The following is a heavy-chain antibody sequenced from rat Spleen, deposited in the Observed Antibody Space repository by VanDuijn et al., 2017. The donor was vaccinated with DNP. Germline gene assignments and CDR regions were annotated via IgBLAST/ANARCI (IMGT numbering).Heavy chain of an antibody. CDR2: IIYDGSSI. CDR3: TRHQYYDGTYYNWFAY. Sequence: EVQLVESGGGLVQPGNSLKLSCAASGFTFSDYAMAWVRQSPKKGLEWVATIIYDGSSIYYRDSVKGRFTISRDNAKSPLYLQMDSLRSEDTASYYCTRHQYYDGTYYNWFAYWGQGTLVTVSS. D-gene: IGHD1-12*02. V-gene: IGHV5-17*01. J-gene: IGHJ3*01. CDR1: GFTFSDYA.